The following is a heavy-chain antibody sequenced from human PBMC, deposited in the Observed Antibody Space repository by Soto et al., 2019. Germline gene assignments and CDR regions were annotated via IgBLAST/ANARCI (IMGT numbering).Heavy chain of an antibody. V-gene: IGHV1-46*01. CDR2: IHPGNGDT. J-gene: IGHJ4*02. Sequence: QVQLVQSGAEVKKPGASVNVYCKTSGYIFAKYFVHWVLQAPGQGLEWMALIHPGNGDTTYAQKFQGRVPVTRDTYTSTVNMELRSLRSEDTAFYYCAREEIGGSGSCYNYWGEGTLVAVSS. D-gene: IGHD2-15*01. CDR1: GYIFAKYF. CDR3: AREEIGGSGSCYNY.